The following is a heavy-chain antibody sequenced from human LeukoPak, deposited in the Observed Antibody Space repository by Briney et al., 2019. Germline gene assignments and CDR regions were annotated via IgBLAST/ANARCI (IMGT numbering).Heavy chain of an antibody. Sequence: ASVKVSCKASGYTFTSYYMHWVRQAPGQGLEWMGIINPSGGSTSYAQKFQGRVTMTRDTSTSTVYMELSSLRSEDTAVYYCARDPVNIAPGADDAFDIWGQGTMVTVSS. J-gene: IGHJ3*02. V-gene: IGHV1-46*01. CDR3: ARDPVNIAPGADDAFDI. CDR1: GYTFTSYY. D-gene: IGHD6-13*01. CDR2: INPSGGST.